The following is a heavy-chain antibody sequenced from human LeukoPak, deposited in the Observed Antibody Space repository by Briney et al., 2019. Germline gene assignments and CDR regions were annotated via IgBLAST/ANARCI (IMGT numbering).Heavy chain of an antibody. J-gene: IGHJ4*02. CDR3: AKQDTITMIVVVTT. D-gene: IGHD3-22*01. CDR2: ISYDGSNK. Sequence: PGGSLRLSCAASGFTFSSYAMHWVRQAPGKGLEWVAVISYDGSNKYYADSVKGWFTISRDNSKNTLYLQMNSLRAEDTAVYYCAKQDTITMIVVVTTWGQGTLVTVSS. V-gene: IGHV3-30-3*02. CDR1: GFTFSSYA.